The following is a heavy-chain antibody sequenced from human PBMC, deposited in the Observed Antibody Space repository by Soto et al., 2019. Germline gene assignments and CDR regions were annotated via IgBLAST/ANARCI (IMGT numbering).Heavy chain of an antibody. CDR3: AKGRAVAGVIDY. J-gene: IGHJ4*02. CDR1: GFTFSSYA. D-gene: IGHD6-19*01. V-gene: IGHV3-23*01. Sequence: GGSLRLSCAAYGFTFSSYAMSWVRQAPGKGLEWVSAISGSGGSTYYADSVKGRFTISRDNSKNTLYLQMNSVRAEDTAVYYCAKGRAVAGVIDYWGQGTLVTVSS. CDR2: ISGSGGST.